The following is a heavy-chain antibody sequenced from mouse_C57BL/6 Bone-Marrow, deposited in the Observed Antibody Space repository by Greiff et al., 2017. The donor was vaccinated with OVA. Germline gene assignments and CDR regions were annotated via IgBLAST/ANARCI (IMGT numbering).Heavy chain of an antibody. J-gene: IGHJ3*01. CDR1: GFSLTSYG. V-gene: IGHV2-2*01. Sequence: VKLVESGPGLVAPSQSLSITCTVSGFSLTSYGVHWVRQSPGKGLEWLGVIWSGGSTDYNAAFISRLSISKDNSKSQVFFKMNSLQADDTAIYYCAGGTREWFAYWGQGTLVTVSA. CDR2: IWSGGST. CDR3: AGGTREWFAY. D-gene: IGHD4-1*01.